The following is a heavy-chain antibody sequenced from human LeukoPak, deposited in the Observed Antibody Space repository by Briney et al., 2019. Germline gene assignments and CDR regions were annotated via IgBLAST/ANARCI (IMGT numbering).Heavy chain of an antibody. V-gene: IGHV1-8*01. Sequence: GASVKVSCKASGYTFTSYDINWVRQATGQGLEWMGWMNPSSGNTGYAQKFQGRVTMTRNTSISTAYMELSSLRSEDTAVYYCAREDNMGSSNYYGMDVWGQGTTVTVSS. CDR1: GYTFTSYD. CDR3: AREDNMGSSNYYGMDV. J-gene: IGHJ6*02. CDR2: MNPSSGNT. D-gene: IGHD6-6*01.